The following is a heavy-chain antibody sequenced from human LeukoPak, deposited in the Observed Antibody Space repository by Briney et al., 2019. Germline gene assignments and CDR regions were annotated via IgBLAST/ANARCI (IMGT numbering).Heavy chain of an antibody. D-gene: IGHD2-15*01. CDR1: GFTFSSYG. Sequence: PGRSLRLSCAASGFTFSSYGMHWVRRAPGKGLEWVAVIWYDGSNKYYADSVKGRFTISRDNSKNTLYLQMNSLRAEDTAVYYCAREEATYCSGGSCYPDDAFDIWGQGTMVTVSS. V-gene: IGHV3-33*01. CDR2: IWYDGSNK. J-gene: IGHJ3*02. CDR3: AREEATYCSGGSCYPDDAFDI.